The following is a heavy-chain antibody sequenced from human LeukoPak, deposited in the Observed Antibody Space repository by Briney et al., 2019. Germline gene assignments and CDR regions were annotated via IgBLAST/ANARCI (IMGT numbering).Heavy chain of an antibody. D-gene: IGHD2-15*01. Sequence: PGGSLRLSCAASGFTFSSYSMNWVRQAPGKGLEWVSYISSSSSTIYYADSVKGRFTISRDNAKNSLYLQMNSLRAEDTAVYYCARCSGGSWRWGDFDCWGQGTLVTVSS. CDR2: ISSSSSTI. J-gene: IGHJ4*02. CDR1: GFTFSSYS. CDR3: ARCSGGSWRWGDFDC. V-gene: IGHV3-48*01.